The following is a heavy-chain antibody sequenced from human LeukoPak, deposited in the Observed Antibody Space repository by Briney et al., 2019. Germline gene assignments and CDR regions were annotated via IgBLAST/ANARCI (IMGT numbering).Heavy chain of an antibody. Sequence: ASVKVSCKASGYTFTDYYLHWVRQAPGQGLEWMGWINPNGGGINYAQNFPGRVTMTRDTSLSTVDMELSRLGSDDTAVYYCASDSSGWSDWFDPWGQGTLVTVSS. J-gene: IGHJ5*02. CDR3: ASDSSGWSDWFDP. D-gene: IGHD6-19*01. V-gene: IGHV1-2*02. CDR2: INPNGGGI. CDR1: GYTFTDYY.